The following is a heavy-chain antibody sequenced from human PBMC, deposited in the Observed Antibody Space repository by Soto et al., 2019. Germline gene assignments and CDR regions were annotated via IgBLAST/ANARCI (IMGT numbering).Heavy chain of an antibody. CDR3: ARLNSGSFTFDY. J-gene: IGHJ4*02. CDR1: GYTFTSYY. D-gene: IGHD1-26*01. Sequence: ASVKVSCKASGYTFTSYYMHWLREAPGQGLEWMGIINPSGGSTSYAQKFQGRVTMTRDTSTSTVYMELSSLRSEDTAVYYCARLNSGSFTFDYWGQGTLVTVSS. CDR2: INPSGGST. V-gene: IGHV1-46*01.